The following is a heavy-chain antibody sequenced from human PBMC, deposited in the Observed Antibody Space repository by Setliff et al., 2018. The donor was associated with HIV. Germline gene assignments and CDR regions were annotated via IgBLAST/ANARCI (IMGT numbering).Heavy chain of an antibody. CDR3: AREGKFRYYYYMDV. CDR2: INAGNGNT. V-gene: IGHV1-3*01. CDR1: GYTFTSYG. J-gene: IGHJ6*03. Sequence: ASVKVSCKASGYTFTSYGISWVRQAPGQGLEWMGWINAGNGNTKYSQKFQGRVTITRDTSASTAYMELSSLRSEDTAVYYCAREGKFRYYYYMDVWGKGTTVTVSS. D-gene: IGHD3-10*01.